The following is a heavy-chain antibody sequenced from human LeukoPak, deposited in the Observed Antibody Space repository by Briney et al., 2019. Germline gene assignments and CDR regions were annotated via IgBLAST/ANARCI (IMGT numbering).Heavy chain of an antibody. CDR3: ARVQVTGYSSGTFDY. CDR2: IYYSGST. D-gene: IGHD6-19*01. Sequence: PSETLSLTCTVSGSSISSSSYYWGWIRQPPGKGLEWIGSIYYSGSTYYNPSLKIRVTISVDTSKNQFSLKLSSVTGADTAVYYCARVQVTGYSSGTFDYWGQGTLVTVSS. J-gene: IGHJ4*02. V-gene: IGHV4-39*01. CDR1: GSSISSSSYY.